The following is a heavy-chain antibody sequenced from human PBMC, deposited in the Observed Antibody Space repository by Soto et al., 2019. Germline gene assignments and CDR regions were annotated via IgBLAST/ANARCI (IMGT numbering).Heavy chain of an antibody. D-gene: IGHD4-17*01. Sequence: QVQLVQSGAEVKKPGSSVKVSCKASGGTFSSYAISWVRQAPGQGLEWMGGIIPIFGTANYAQKFQGRVTITADESTSTAYMELSSLRSEDTAVYYCARERTRLRKGGGGGRYYYYGMYVWGQGTTVTVSS. CDR1: GGTFSSYA. V-gene: IGHV1-69*01. CDR3: ARERTRLRKGGGGGRYYYYGMYV. J-gene: IGHJ6*02. CDR2: IIPIFGTA.